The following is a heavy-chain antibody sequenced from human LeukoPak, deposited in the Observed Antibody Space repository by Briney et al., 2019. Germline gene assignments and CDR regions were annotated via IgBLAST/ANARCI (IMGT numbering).Heavy chain of an antibody. D-gene: IGHD3-3*01. J-gene: IGHJ4*02. CDR2: IIPILGIA. CDR1: GGTFSSYA. V-gene: IGHV1-69*04. CDR3: ARGDRITISARGYYFDY. Sequence: ASVKVSCKASGGTFSSYAISWVRQAPGQGLEWMGRIIPILGIANYAQKFQGRVTITADKSTSTAYMELSRLRSDDTAVYYCARGDRITISARGYYFDYWGQGTLVTVSS.